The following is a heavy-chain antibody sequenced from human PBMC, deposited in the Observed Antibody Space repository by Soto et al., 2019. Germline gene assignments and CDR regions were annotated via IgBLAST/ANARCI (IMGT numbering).Heavy chain of an antibody. D-gene: IGHD2-15*01. CDR1: GFSLSTSGVG. Sequence: SGPTLVNPTQTLMLTCTFSGFSLSTSGVGVGWIRQPPGKALEWLALIYWNDDKRYSPSLKSRLTITKDTSKNQVVLTMTNMDPVDTATYYCAHITGYCSGGSCRLDPWGQGTLVTVSS. V-gene: IGHV2-5*01. CDR3: AHITGYCSGGSCRLDP. J-gene: IGHJ5*02. CDR2: IYWNDDK.